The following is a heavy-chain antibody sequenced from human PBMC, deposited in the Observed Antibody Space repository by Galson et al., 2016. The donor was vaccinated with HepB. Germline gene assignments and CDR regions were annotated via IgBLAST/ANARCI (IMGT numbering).Heavy chain of an antibody. CDR2: IKSKTDGGTT. J-gene: IGHJ3*02. D-gene: IGHD4-23*01. Sequence: SLRLSCAASGFTFNNVWMSWVRQAPGKGLEWVGRIKSKTDGGTTDYAAPVKGRLTISRDDSKNTLYLQMNSLKIEDTAGYYCTPVTTMVTTGGDAFYIWGQGTMVTVSS. CDR1: GFTFNNVW. V-gene: IGHV3-15*01. CDR3: TPVTTMVTTGGDAFYI.